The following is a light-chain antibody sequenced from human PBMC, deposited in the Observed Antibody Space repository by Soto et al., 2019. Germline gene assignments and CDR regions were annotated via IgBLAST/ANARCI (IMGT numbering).Light chain of an antibody. J-gene: IGKJ1*01. V-gene: IGKV3-15*01. CDR1: QSISSH. CDR3: QQYNQWPRT. Sequence: EIVMTQSPATLSVSPGDGATLSCRASQSISSHLGWYQQKPGQAPRLLIYAASIRATGVPDRFSGSGSGAEFTLTISSLQSEGFAVYYCQQYNQWPRTFGQGTKVEIK. CDR2: AAS.